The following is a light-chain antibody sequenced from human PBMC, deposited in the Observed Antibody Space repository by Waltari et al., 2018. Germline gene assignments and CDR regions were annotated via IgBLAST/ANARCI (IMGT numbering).Light chain of an antibody. CDR2: DAS. Sequence: EIVLTQSPATLSLSPGERATLSCRASQSVSSYLAWYQQKTGQAPRLLIYDASNRATGIPARFSGRGSGTDFTLTISSLEPEDFAVYYCQQRSNWPLTFGGGTKVEIK. CDR3: QQRSNWPLT. V-gene: IGKV3-11*01. J-gene: IGKJ4*01. CDR1: QSVSSY.